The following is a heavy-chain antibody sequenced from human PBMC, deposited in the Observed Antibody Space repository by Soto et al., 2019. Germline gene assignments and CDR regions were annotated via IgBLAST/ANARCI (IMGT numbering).Heavy chain of an antibody. CDR1: GFTFSNYS. CDR2: IKQDGGER. Sequence: EVQLVESGGGLVQPGGSLRLSCAASGFTFSNYSMDWVRQAPGKGLEWVANIKQDGGERYYVDSVKGRFTISRDNAKNSLYLQMHSLRAEDTAVYYCARELGGSHDYWGQGTLVTVSS. V-gene: IGHV3-7*04. D-gene: IGHD3-16*01. CDR3: ARELGGSHDY. J-gene: IGHJ4*02.